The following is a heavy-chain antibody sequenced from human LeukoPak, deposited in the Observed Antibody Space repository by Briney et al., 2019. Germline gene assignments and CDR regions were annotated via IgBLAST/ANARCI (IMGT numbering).Heavy chain of an antibody. V-gene: IGHV3-23*01. CDR3: AKETSMIVVVITTDWYFDL. Sequence: GGSLRLSCAACGFTFDDYGMSWVRQAPGKGVEWVSAISGSGGSTYYADSVKGRFTISRDNSKNTLYLQMNSLRAEDTAVYYCAKETSMIVVVITTDWYFDLWGRGTLVTVSS. CDR1: GFTFDDYG. CDR2: ISGSGGST. D-gene: IGHD3-22*01. J-gene: IGHJ2*01.